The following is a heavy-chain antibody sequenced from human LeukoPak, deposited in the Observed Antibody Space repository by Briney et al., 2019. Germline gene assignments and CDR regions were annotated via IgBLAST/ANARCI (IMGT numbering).Heavy chain of an antibody. D-gene: IGHD1-26*01. CDR3: ATDLVGATPRHY. V-gene: IGHV1-24*01. CDR2: FDPEDGET. Sequence: GASVKVSCRVSGYTLTELSMHWVRQAPGKGLEWMGGFDPEDGETIYAQKFQGRVTMTEDTSTDTAYMELSSLRSEDTAVYYCATDLVGATPRHYWGQGTLVTVSS. CDR1: GYTLTELS. J-gene: IGHJ4*02.